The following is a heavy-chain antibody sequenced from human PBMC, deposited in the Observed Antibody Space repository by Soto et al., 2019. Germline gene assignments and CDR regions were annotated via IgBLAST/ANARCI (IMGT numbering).Heavy chain of an antibody. CDR3: ARDQFLDAFDI. Sequence: QVQLVESGGGVVQPGRSLRLSCAASGFIFSSYSMHWVRQAPGKGLAWVAMISNDGSNKDYVDSVKGRFTISRDNSNNTLSLQMNSLRAEDTAVYYCARDQFLDAFDIWGQGTMVTVSS. CDR1: GFIFSSYS. V-gene: IGHV3-30-3*01. D-gene: IGHD2-21*01. CDR2: ISNDGSNK. J-gene: IGHJ3*02.